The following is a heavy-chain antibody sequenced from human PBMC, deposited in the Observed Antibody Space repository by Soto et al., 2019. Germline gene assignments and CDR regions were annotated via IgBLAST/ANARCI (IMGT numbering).Heavy chain of an antibody. CDR2: INHSGST. Sequence: SETLSLTCAVYGGSFSGYYWSWIRQPPGKGLEWIGEINHSGSTNYNPSLKSRVTISVDTSKNQFSLKLSSVTAADTAVYYCARGMLLLEWIYNAPYYFDYWGQGTPVTVSS. D-gene: IGHD3-3*01. CDR1: GGSFSGYY. V-gene: IGHV4-34*01. CDR3: ARGMLLLEWIYNAPYYFDY. J-gene: IGHJ4*02.